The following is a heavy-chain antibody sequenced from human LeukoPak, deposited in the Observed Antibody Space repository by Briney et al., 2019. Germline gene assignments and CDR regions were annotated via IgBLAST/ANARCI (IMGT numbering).Heavy chain of an antibody. Sequence: GGSLRLSSAAPGFTLSNYWMYWVCQDPGKGLGWVSRINSDGSSRNYADSVKGRFTISRDNAKNTLYLQMNSLRAEDTAVYYCASASSHRIAAGGDYWGQGTLVTVSS. J-gene: IGHJ4*02. V-gene: IGHV3-74*01. CDR1: GFTLSNYW. CDR3: ASASSHRIAAGGDY. CDR2: INSDGSSR. D-gene: IGHD6-13*01.